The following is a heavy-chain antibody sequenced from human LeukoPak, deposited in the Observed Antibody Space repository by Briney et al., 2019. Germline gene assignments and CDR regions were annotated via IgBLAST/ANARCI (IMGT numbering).Heavy chain of an antibody. J-gene: IGHJ6*03. CDR3: AKGGYTYGYNYYYYYMDV. Sequence: GGSLRLSCAASGFTVSSNYMSWVRQAPGKGLEWVSGISGSSDNTYYADSVKGRFTISRDNSKNTLYLQMNSLRAEDTAVYYCAKGGYTYGYNYYYYYMDVWGKGTTVTVSS. CDR2: ISGSSDNT. D-gene: IGHD5-18*01. CDR1: GFTVSSNY. V-gene: IGHV3-23*01.